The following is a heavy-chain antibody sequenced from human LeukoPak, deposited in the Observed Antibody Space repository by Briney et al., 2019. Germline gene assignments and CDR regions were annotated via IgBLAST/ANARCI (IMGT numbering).Heavy chain of an antibody. J-gene: IGHJ4*02. CDR3: ARSYSGSYAPTY. CDR2: IYYSGST. V-gene: IGHV4-59*01. Sequence: PSETLSLTCTVSGGSISSYYWSWIRQPPGKGLEWIGYIYYSGSTNYNPSLKSRVTISVDTSKNQFSLKLSSVTAADTAVYYCARSYSGSYAPTYWGQGTLVTVSS. CDR1: GGSISSYY. D-gene: IGHD1-26*01.